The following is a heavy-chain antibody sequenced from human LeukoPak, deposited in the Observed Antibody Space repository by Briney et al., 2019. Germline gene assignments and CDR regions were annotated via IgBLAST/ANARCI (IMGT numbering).Heavy chain of an antibody. J-gene: IGHJ4*02. Sequence: GGSLRLSCAASGFTFSGYYMSWIRQAPGKGLEWVSYISSSSSYTNYADSVKGRFTISRDNAKNTLYLQMNSLRAEDTAVYYCARTPGTYYYGSGRPEDFDYWGQGTLVTVSS. CDR1: GFTFSGYY. CDR2: ISSSSSYT. D-gene: IGHD3-10*01. V-gene: IGHV3-11*06. CDR3: ARTPGTYYYGSGRPEDFDY.